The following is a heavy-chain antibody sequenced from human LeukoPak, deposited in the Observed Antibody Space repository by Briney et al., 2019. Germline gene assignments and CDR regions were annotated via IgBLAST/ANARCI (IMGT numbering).Heavy chain of an antibody. CDR2: IKSKTDGGTT. CDR1: GFTFSNAW. Sequence: PGGSLRLSCAASGFTFSNAWMSWVRQAPGKGLEWVGRIKSKTDGGTTDYAAPVKGRFTISRDDSKNTLYLQMNSLRAEDTAVYYCARDSDYSTPTDYWGQGTLVTVSS. J-gene: IGHJ4*02. D-gene: IGHD4-11*01. V-gene: IGHV3-15*01. CDR3: ARDSDYSTPTDY.